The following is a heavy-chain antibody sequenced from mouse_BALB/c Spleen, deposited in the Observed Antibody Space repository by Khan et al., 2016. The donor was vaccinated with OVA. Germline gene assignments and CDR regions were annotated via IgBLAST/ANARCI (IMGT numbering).Heavy chain of an antibody. Sequence: EVHLVESGGDLVKPGGSLKVSCAASGFTFSSYGMSWVRQTPDKRLEWVATISSGGRYTYFPDRVKGRFTISRDNAKNTLDLQMTSMKSEDAAMYYCARADYGNDDYAMDYWGQGTSVTVSS. CDR2: ISSGGRYT. CDR1: GFTFSSYG. V-gene: IGHV5-6*01. CDR3: ARADYGNDDYAMDY. D-gene: IGHD2-1*01. J-gene: IGHJ4*01.